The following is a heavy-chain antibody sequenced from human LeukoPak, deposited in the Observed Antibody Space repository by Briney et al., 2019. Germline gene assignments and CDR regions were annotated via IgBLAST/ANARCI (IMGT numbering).Heavy chain of an antibody. CDR3: ARDPNTDYYYYYYMDV. V-gene: IGHV3-21*01. CDR2: ISSSSSYI. CDR1: GFTFSSYS. Sequence: GGSLRLSCAASGFTFSSYSMNWVRQAPGKGLEWVSSISSSSSYIYYADSVKGRFTISRDNAKNSLYLQMNSLRAEDTAVYYCARDPNTDYYYYYYMDVWGKGTTVTVSS. J-gene: IGHJ6*03. D-gene: IGHD4-17*01.